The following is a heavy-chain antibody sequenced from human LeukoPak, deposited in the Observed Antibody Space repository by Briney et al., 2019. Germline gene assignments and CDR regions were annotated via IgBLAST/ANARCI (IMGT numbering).Heavy chain of an antibody. CDR3: AKHTVLPAIYYYYMDV. D-gene: IGHD4-17*01. CDR2: IKSKTHGGTT. V-gene: IGHV3-15*01. Sequence: GGSLRLSCAASGFTFNNAWMTWVRQAPGKGLEWVGRIKSKTHGGTTDYAAPVKGRFTISRDDSKNTLYLQMNSLRAEDTAVYYCAKHTVLPAIYYYYMDVWGKGTTVTVSS. CDR1: GFTFNNAW. J-gene: IGHJ6*03.